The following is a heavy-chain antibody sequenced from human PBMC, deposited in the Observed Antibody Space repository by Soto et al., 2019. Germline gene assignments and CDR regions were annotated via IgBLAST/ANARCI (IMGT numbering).Heavy chain of an antibody. CDR3: ARGGYSYGNDY. CDR2: IYYSGST. CDR1: GCPIRKGGYH. J-gene: IGHJ4*02. D-gene: IGHD5-18*01. V-gene: IGHV4-31*03. Sequence: QVQLPEAGPGLVKPSQNLSLTCTFSGCPIRKGGYHLSWIRQHPGKGLEWIVYIYYSGSTYYNPSLKSRVTISVDTSKNQFSLKLSSVTAADTAVYYCARGGYSYGNDYWGQGTLVTVSS.